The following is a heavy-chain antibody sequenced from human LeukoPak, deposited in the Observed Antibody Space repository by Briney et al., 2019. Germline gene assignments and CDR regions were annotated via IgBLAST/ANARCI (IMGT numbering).Heavy chain of an antibody. CDR2: ISGSGGST. J-gene: IGHJ4*02. V-gene: IGHV3-23*01. D-gene: IGHD3-9*01. CDR1: GLTFSSYA. Sequence: GGSLRLSCAASGLTFSSYAMSWVRQAPGKGLEWVSVISGSGGSTYYTDSVKGRFTISRDNSKNTLYLQMNSLRAEDTAVYYCARDRDILTGLYYFDYWGQGTLVTVSS. CDR3: ARDRDILTGLYYFDY.